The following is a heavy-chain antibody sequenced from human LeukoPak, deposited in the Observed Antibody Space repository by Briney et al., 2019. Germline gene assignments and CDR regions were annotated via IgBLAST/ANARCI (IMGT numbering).Heavy chain of an antibody. D-gene: IGHD6-19*01. V-gene: IGHV1-69*04. Sequence: SVKVSCKASGGTFSSYAISWVRQAPGQGLEWMGRIIPIPGIANYAQKFQGRVTITADKSTSTAYMELSSLRSEDTAVYYCARDPIAVAGTFDYWGQGTLVTVSS. CDR1: GGTFSSYA. J-gene: IGHJ4*02. CDR3: ARDPIAVAGTFDY. CDR2: IIPIPGIA.